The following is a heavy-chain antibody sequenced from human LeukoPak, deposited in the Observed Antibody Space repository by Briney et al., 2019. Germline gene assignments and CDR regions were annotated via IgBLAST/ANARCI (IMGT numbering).Heavy chain of an antibody. J-gene: IGHJ6*02. CDR1: GGSISSSSYY. D-gene: IGHD3-9*01. Sequence: PSETLSLTCTVSGGSISSSSYYWGWIRQPPGKGLEWIGSIYYSGSTYYNPSLKSRVTISVDTSKNQFSLKLSSVTAADTAVYYCARDDPPPYYDILTGYGENYGMDVWGQGTTVTVSS. CDR2: IYYSGST. CDR3: ARDDPPPYYDILTGYGENYGMDV. V-gene: IGHV4-39*07.